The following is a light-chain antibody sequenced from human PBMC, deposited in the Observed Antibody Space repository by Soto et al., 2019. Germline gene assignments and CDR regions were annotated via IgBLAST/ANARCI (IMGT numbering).Light chain of an antibody. CDR3: QQHANWPLT. Sequence: EIVFTQSPATRSLSTGERATLSCRASQSVGNNLAWYQQKPGQAPGLLIYEASTRATGIPARFSGSGSGTDFTLTISSLEPEDFAVYYCQQHANWPLTFGGGTKVDIK. CDR1: QSVGNN. J-gene: IGKJ4*01. CDR2: EAS. V-gene: IGKV3-11*01.